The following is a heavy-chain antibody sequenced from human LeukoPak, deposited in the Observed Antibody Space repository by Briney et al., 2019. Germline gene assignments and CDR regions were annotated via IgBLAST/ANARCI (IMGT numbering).Heavy chain of an antibody. CDR2: ISWNSGSI. Sequence: PGRSLRLSCAASGFTFTNYGMHWVRQAPGKGLEWVSGISWNSGSIGYADSVKGRFTISRDNAKNSLYLQMNSLRAEDTALYYCAKALTISGTRGYFDYWGQGTLVTVSS. CDR3: AKALTISGTRGYFDY. V-gene: IGHV3-9*01. J-gene: IGHJ4*02. CDR1: GFTFTNYG. D-gene: IGHD1-26*01.